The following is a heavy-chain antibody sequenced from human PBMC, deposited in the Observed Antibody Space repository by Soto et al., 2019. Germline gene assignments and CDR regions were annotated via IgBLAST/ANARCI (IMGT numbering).Heavy chain of an antibody. CDR2: IYYSGST. Sequence: SDTLSLTCTVSGGSISSYYWSWIRQPPGKGLEWIGYIYYSGSTNYNPSLKSRVTISVDTSKNQFSLKLSSVTAADTAVYHCARDRRQTYYFDYWGQGTLVTVSS. CDR1: GGSISSYY. V-gene: IGHV4-59*12. CDR3: ARDRRQTYYFDY. J-gene: IGHJ4*02.